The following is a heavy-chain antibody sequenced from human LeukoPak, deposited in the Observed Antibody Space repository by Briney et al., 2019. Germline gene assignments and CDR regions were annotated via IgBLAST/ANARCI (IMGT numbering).Heavy chain of an antibody. CDR3: ARRADYGSGSYYNKNWFDP. D-gene: IGHD3-10*01. V-gene: IGHV4-38-2*02. J-gene: IGHJ5*02. CDR2: IYYSGST. CDR1: GYSISSGYY. Sequence: SETLSLTCTVSGYSISSGYYWGWIRQPPGKGLEWIGSIYYSGSTYYNPSLKSRVTISVDTSKNQFSLKLSSVTAADTAVYYCARRADYGSGSYYNKNWFDPWGQGTLVTVSS.